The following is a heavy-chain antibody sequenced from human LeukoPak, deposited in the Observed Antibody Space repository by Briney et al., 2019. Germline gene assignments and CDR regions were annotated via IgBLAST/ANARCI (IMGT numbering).Heavy chain of an antibody. D-gene: IGHD2-2*01. CDR3: ARDRYCSSTSCYVRFEPDYYYYGMDV. Sequence: ASVKVSCTSSGYTFTSYAMNWERQAPGQGLEWMGWINTNTGNPTYAQGFTGRFVFSLDTFVSTAYLQISSLKAEDTAVYYCARDRYCSSTSCYVRFEPDYYYYGMDVWGQGTTVTVSS. J-gene: IGHJ6*02. V-gene: IGHV7-4-1*02. CDR1: GYTFTSYA. CDR2: INTNTGNP.